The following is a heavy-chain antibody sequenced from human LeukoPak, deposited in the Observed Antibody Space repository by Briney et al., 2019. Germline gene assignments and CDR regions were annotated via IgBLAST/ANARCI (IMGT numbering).Heavy chain of an antibody. CDR2: INHNGST. Sequence: SETLSLTCVVYGGSFSDSYWSWIRQPPGKGLEWIGEINHNGSTNYNPSLKSRVTISVDTSKNQFSLKLSSVTAADTAVYYCARDRNLWFGELFPLNYYYYMDVWGKGTTVTISS. D-gene: IGHD3-10*01. J-gene: IGHJ6*03. CDR1: GGSFSDSY. CDR3: ARDRNLWFGELFPLNYYYYMDV. V-gene: IGHV4-34*01.